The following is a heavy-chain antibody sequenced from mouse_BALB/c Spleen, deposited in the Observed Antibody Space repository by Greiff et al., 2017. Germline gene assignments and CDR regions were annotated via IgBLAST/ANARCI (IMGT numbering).Heavy chain of an antibody. CDR2: ISSGGSYT. Sequence: EVQLVESGGGLVKPGGSLKLSCAASGFTFSSYAMSWVRQTPEKRLEWVATISSGGSYTYYPDSVKGRFTISRDNAKNTLYLQMSSLRSEDTAMYYCARRGITTAGFAYWGQGTLVTVSA. CDR3: ARRGITTAGFAY. V-gene: IGHV5-9-3*01. CDR1: GFTFSSYA. D-gene: IGHD2-4*01. J-gene: IGHJ3*01.